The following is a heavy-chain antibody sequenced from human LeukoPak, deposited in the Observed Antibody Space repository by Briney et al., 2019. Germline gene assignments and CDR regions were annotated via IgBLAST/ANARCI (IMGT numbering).Heavy chain of an antibody. Sequence: SETLSLTCTVSGGSISSYYWSWIRQPPGKGLEWIGYIYYSGSTNYNPSLKSRVTISVDTSKNQFSLKLSSVTAADTAVYYCAKQGRDWLRDYYYMDVWGKGTTVTISS. CDR1: GGSISSYY. CDR2: IYYSGST. V-gene: IGHV4-59*01. CDR3: AKQGRDWLRDYYYMDV. D-gene: IGHD3-9*01. J-gene: IGHJ6*03.